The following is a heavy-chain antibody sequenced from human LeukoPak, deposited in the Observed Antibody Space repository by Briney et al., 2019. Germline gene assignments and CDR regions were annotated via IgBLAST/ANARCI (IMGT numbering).Heavy chain of an antibody. CDR3: ARDYGDRCFDY. CDR1: GFTFSNYG. V-gene: IGHV3-21*01. CDR2: IRSGSSYI. J-gene: IGHJ4*02. D-gene: IGHD4-17*01. Sequence: GGSLRLSCAASGFTFSNYGMNWVGQAPGKGLEWVSSIRSGSSYIYYADSVKGRFTISRDDAENSLYLQMNSLRAEDTAVYYCARDYGDRCFDYWGQGTLVAVSS.